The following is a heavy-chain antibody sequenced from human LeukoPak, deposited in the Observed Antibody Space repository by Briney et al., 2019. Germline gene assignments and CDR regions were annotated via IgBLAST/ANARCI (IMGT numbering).Heavy chain of an antibody. CDR3: ARIIAAVSGDDAFDI. CDR2: INHSGST. D-gene: IGHD6-6*01. V-gene: IGHV4-34*01. Sequence: EINHSGSTNYNPSLKSRVTISVDTSKNQFSLKLSSVTAADTAVYYCARIIAAVSGDDAFDIWGQGTMVTVSS. J-gene: IGHJ3*02.